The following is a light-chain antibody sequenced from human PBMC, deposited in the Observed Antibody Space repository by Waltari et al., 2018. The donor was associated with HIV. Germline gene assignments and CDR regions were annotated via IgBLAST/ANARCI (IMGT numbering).Light chain of an antibody. CDR2: GGN. Sequence: SSELTQDPVVSVALGQTIKITCQGDSRRSLFANWYQQRPGQAPVLVVYGGNRRPSGIPERFSASNSGNTSSLLISKSEAGDEADYFCHSRDTNTDHHVFGGGTRVIV. V-gene: IGLV3-19*01. CDR3: HSRDTNTDHHV. J-gene: IGLJ1*01. CDR1: SRRSLF.